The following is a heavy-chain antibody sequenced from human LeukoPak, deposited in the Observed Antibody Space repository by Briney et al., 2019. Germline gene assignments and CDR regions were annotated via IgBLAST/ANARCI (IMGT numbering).Heavy chain of an antibody. Sequence: SETLSLTCTVSGGSISSSSYYWGWIRQPPGKGLEWLGSIYYSGSTYYNPSLKSRVAISVDTSKNQFSLKLSSVTAADTAVYYCARGYSNYVAWGQGTLVTVSS. CDR3: ARGYSNYVA. D-gene: IGHD4-11*01. CDR2: IYYSGST. V-gene: IGHV4-39*07. J-gene: IGHJ4*02. CDR1: GGSISSSSYY.